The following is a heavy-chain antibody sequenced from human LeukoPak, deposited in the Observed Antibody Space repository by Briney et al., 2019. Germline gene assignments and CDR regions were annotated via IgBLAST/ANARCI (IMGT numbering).Heavy chain of an antibody. D-gene: IGHD6-13*01. CDR2: INPNSGGT. CDR3: ARVVAADRDDYYYYGMDV. V-gene: IGHV1-2*02. CDR1: GYTFTGYY. J-gene: IGHJ6*02. Sequence: ASVKVSCKASGYTFTGYYMHWVRQAPGQGLEWMGWINPNSGGTNYAQKFQGRVTMTRDTSISTAHMELSRLRSDDTAVYYCARVVAADRDDYYYYGMDVWGQGTTVTVSS.